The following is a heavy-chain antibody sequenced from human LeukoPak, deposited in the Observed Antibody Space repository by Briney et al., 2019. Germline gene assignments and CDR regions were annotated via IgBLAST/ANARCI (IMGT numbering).Heavy chain of an antibody. CDR2: ISDDGTSI. D-gene: IGHD6-19*01. Sequence: GGSLRLSCAASGFTFSSSWTHWVRQAPGKGLVWVSRISDDGTSISYADSVKGRFTISRDNAKNTLYLQMNSLRAEDTAIYYCAKERSVAGTEFDYWGQGTLVTVSS. CDR1: GFTFSSSW. V-gene: IGHV3-74*01. CDR3: AKERSVAGTEFDY. J-gene: IGHJ4*02.